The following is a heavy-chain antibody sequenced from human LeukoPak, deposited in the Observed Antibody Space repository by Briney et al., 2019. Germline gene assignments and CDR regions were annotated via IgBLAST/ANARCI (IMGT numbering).Heavy chain of an antibody. CDR2: INHSGST. CDR1: GGSFSGYY. V-gene: IGHV4-34*01. J-gene: IGHJ4*02. Sequence: SETLSLTCAVYGGSFSGYYWSWIRQPPGKGLEWIGEINHSGSTNYNPSLKSRVTISVDTSKNQSSLKLSSVTAADTAVYYCAIARSGWLRYYFDYWGQGTLVTVSS. CDR3: AIARSGWLRYYFDY. D-gene: IGHD6-19*01.